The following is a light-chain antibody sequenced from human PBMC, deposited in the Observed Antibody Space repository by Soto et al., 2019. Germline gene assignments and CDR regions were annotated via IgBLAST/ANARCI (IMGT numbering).Light chain of an antibody. CDR3: SSYTSSSTPYV. J-gene: IGLJ1*01. V-gene: IGLV2-14*01. CDR1: SSDVGGSNY. CDR2: DVS. Sequence: QSALTQPASVSGSPGQSITISCTGTSSDVGGSNYVSWYQQHQGKAPKLMIYDVSNRPSGVSNRFSGSKSGNTASLTISGLQAEDEADYYCSSYTSSSTPYVFGTGTKLTVL.